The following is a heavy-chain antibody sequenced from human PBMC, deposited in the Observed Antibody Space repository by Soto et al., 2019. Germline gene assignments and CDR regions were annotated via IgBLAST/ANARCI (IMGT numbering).Heavy chain of an antibody. CDR1: GGSINRSTYY. D-gene: IGHD3-10*01. CDR3: VRGHMVRGIIKDYFDY. CDR2: IYYSGRT. J-gene: IGHJ4*02. Sequence: LEILSLTCSVSGGSINRSTYYWGWIRQTPGKGLEWIASIYYSGRTYYNPSLESRVTISVDTSKNQFSLKLSSVTAADTAVYFCVRGHMVRGIIKDYFDYWGQGTPVTVS. V-gene: IGHV4-39*01.